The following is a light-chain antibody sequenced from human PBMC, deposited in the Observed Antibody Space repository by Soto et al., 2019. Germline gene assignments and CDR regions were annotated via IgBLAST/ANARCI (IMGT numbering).Light chain of an antibody. CDR2: TND. J-gene: IGLJ2*01. CDR3: AAWDDSLSGVV. Sequence: QSALTQPPSASGTPGQRVTISCSGSSSNIGGNTVNWYQQLPGTAPKLLIYTNDQRPSGVPDRFSGSKSGTSASLAISGLQSEDEADYYCAAWDDSLSGVVFGGGTQLTVL. V-gene: IGLV1-44*01. CDR1: SSNIGGNT.